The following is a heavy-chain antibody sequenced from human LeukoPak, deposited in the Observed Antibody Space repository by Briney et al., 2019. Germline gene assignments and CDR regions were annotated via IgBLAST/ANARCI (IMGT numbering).Heavy chain of an antibody. CDR3: ARDKGYYYGSGSYSSPNWFDP. CDR1: GFTFSSYS. J-gene: IGHJ5*02. CDR2: ISSSSSYI. V-gene: IGHV3-21*01. D-gene: IGHD3-10*01. Sequence: PGGSLRLSCAASGFTFSSYSMNWVRQAPGKGLEWVSSISSSSSYIYYADSVKGRFTISRDNAKNSLYLQMNSLRAEDTAVYYCARDKGYYYGSGSYSSPNWFDPWGQGTLVTVSS.